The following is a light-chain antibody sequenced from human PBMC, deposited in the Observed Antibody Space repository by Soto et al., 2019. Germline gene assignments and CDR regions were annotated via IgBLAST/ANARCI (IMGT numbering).Light chain of an antibody. V-gene: IGKV1-39*01. CDR2: AAS. CDR3: QQSYSTPQT. Sequence: DIQMTQSPSSLSASVGDRVTITCRASQSISSYLNWYQQKPGKAPKLLIYAASSLQSGVPSRFSVSGSGTDFTLTISSLQPEDFATYYCQQSYSTPQTFGQGTKVEIK. CDR1: QSISSY. J-gene: IGKJ1*01.